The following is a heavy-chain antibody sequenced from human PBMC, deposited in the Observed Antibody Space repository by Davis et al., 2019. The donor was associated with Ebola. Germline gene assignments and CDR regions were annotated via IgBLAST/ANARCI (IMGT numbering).Heavy chain of an antibody. CDR3: ASSGRVYSGSY. D-gene: IGHD1-26*01. CDR2: IYSGGST. Sequence: GESLKISCAASGFTVSSNYMSWVRQAPGKGLEWVSIIYSGGSTYYADSVKGRFTISRDNSKNTLYLQMNSLRAEDTAVYYCASSGRVYSGSYWGQGTLVTVSS. CDR1: GFTVSSNY. V-gene: IGHV3-53*01. J-gene: IGHJ4*02.